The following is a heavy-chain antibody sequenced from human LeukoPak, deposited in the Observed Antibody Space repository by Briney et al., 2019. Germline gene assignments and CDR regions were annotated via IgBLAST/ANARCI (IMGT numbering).Heavy chain of an antibody. D-gene: IGHD2/OR15-2a*01. J-gene: IGHJ5*02. CDR1: GYTFISYG. Sequence: GASVKVSCKASGYTFISYGISWVRQAPGRGLQWMGWISPYNGNTNYVQKFQGRVTMTTDTSTSTAYMELRSLRSDDTAVYYCGRHTSMGVPLDILEKWFDTWGQGTLVTVSS. CDR2: ISPYNGNT. CDR3: GRHTSMGVPLDILEKWFDT. V-gene: IGHV1-18*01.